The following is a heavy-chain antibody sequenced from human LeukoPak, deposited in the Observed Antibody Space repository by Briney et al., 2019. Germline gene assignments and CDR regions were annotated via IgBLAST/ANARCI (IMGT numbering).Heavy chain of an antibody. V-gene: IGHV3-21*01. CDR1: GFXFSSYS. D-gene: IGHD6-6*01. Sequence: GGFLRLSCAASGFXFSSYSVNWVRQAPGKGLEWVSSISSSSSYIYYADSVKGRFTISRDNAKNSLYLQMNSLRAEDTAVYYCAIYSSSSEVDYWGQGTLVTVSS. CDR3: AIYSSSSEVDY. CDR2: ISSSSSYI. J-gene: IGHJ4*02.